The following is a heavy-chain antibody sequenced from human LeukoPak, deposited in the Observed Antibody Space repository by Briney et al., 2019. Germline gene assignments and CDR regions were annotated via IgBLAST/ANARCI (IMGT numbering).Heavy chain of an antibody. J-gene: IGHJ4*02. CDR1: GFTFGSYA. CDR2: ILASGGIT. CDR3: AAKYPYDPIN. V-gene: IGHV3-23*01. Sequence: GGSLRLSCAASGFTFGSYAMNWVRQAPGKGLEGVSDILASGGITSYADSVKGRFTISRDNCNNALHLQMNSLKGEDTAVYYCAAKYPYDPINWGQGTLVTVSS. D-gene: IGHD2-2*01.